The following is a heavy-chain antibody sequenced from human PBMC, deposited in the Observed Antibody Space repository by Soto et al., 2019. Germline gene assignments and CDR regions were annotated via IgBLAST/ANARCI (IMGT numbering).Heavy chain of an antibody. Sequence: SETLSLTCAVYGGSFSGYYWSWIRQPPGKGLEWIGEINHSGSTNYNPSLKSRVTISVDTSKNQFSLKLSSVTAADTAVYYCARVPWQDFWSGPFDYWGQGALVTVSS. J-gene: IGHJ4*02. CDR2: INHSGST. CDR1: GGSFSGYY. D-gene: IGHD3-3*01. CDR3: ARVPWQDFWSGPFDY. V-gene: IGHV4-34*01.